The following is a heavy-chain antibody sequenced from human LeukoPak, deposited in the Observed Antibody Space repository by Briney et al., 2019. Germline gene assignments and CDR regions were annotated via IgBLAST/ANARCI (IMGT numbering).Heavy chain of an antibody. CDR2: MNPKSGNT. J-gene: IGHJ4*02. CDR1: GYTFTRYD. D-gene: IGHD2-15*01. Sequence: EASVKVSCKASGYTFTRYDINWVRQATGQGLEWMGWMNPKSGNTGHAQKFQGRVTITRDTSISTVYMELSSLRSEDTAVYFCARVEGSPDYWGQGTRVTVSS. CDR3: ARVEGSPDY. V-gene: IGHV1-8*03.